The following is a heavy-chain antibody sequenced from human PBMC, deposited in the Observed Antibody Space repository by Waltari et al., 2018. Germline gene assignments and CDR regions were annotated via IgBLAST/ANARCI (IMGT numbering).Heavy chain of an antibody. D-gene: IGHD6-6*01. J-gene: IGHJ3*02. Sequence: EVQLVESGGGLVQPGGSLRLSCAASGSTFSSDSMNWVRQAPGQGLEWVSSISSSSIPINYADSVKGRFTISRDNAKNSLYLQMNSLRAEDTAVYYCARSKVPSNRIAARRKDLVFDIWGQGTMVTVSS. CDR2: ISSSSIPI. V-gene: IGHV3-48*01. CDR3: ARSKVPSNRIAARRKDLVFDI. CDR1: GSTFSSDS.